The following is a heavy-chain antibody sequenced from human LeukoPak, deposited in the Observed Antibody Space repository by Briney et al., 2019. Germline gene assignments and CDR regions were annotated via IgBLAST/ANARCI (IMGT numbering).Heavy chain of an antibody. CDR3: ARDRGNTGYDELDY. CDR1: GFTFRSYW. J-gene: IGHJ4*02. Sequence: TGGSLRLSCTASGFTFRSYWMTWVRQAPGKGLQWVANIKPDGSEKNYVDSVKGRFTMSRDNATNSLYLQMNSLRAEDTAVYYCARDRGNTGYDELDYWGQGTLVTVSS. D-gene: IGHD5-12*01. V-gene: IGHV3-7*03. CDR2: IKPDGSEK.